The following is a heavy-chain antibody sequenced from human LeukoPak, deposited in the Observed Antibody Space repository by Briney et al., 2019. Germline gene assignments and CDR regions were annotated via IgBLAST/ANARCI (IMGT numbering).Heavy chain of an antibody. V-gene: IGHV3-23*01. J-gene: IGHJ5*02. CDR2: IGGGGINA. D-gene: IGHD5-18*01. Sequence: VGSLRLSCAASGFPFSSYVMNWVRQAPGKGLEWVSVIGGGGINAYYADSVKGRFTISRDNSKNMVYLQMNSLSAEDTAIYYCALGPVGMVTYNRFDPWGQGTLVTVSS. CDR3: ALGPVGMVTYNRFDP. CDR1: GFPFSSYV.